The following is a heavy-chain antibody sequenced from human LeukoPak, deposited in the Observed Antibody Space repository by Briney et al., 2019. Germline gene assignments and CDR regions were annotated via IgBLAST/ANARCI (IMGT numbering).Heavy chain of an antibody. D-gene: IGHD3-10*01. CDR2: ISYDGSNK. Sequence: PGRSLRLSCAASGFTFSSYGMHWVRQASGKGLEWVAVISYDGSNKYYADSVKGRFTISRDNSKNTLYLQMNSLRAEDTAVYYCAKDGDYYGSGIAPYYYYGMDVWGQGTTVTVSS. CDR1: GFTFSSYG. V-gene: IGHV3-30*18. CDR3: AKDGDYYGSGIAPYYYYGMDV. J-gene: IGHJ6*02.